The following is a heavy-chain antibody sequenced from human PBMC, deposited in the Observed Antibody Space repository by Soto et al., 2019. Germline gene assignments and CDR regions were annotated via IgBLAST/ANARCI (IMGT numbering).Heavy chain of an antibody. V-gene: IGHV4-59*01. CDR1: GGSISSSY. CDR2: VYHSGST. Sequence: SEALSLACTVAGGSISSSYWSWIRLPRGEGLEWVGSVYHSGSTNYRPSLKSRVTISINTSKNQFSLSLTSVTAADTAIYYCERDRNGYNLSDHWGQGTMVTDS. D-gene: IGHD5-12*01. J-gene: IGHJ4*02. CDR3: ERDRNGYNLSDH.